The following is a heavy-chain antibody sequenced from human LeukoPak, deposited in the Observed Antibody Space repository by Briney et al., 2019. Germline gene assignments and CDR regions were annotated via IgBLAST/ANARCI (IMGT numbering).Heavy chain of an antibody. CDR2: IKQDGSEN. Sequence: GGSLRLSCVASGFTFSNYWMSWVRQAPGKGLEWVANIKQDGSENYYVDSVKGRFTISRDNAKNSLYLQMNSLRAEDTAVYYCARGGGTVTTWGQGTLVTVSS. CDR1: GFTFSNYW. J-gene: IGHJ5*02. CDR3: ARGGGTVTT. D-gene: IGHD4-11*01. V-gene: IGHV3-7*01.